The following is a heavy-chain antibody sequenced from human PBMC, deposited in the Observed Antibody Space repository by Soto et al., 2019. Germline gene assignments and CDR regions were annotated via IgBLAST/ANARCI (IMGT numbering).Heavy chain of an antibody. J-gene: IGHJ2*01. CDR3: ARFNWYFDL. Sequence: QVQLQESGPGLVKPSETLSLTCTVSGGSISSYYWSWIRQPPGKGLEWIGYSYYSGSTNYNPSLKCRVPIAVDTFKHQFSLKLRSVTAADTAVYYCARFNWYFDLWGRGTLVTVSS. V-gene: IGHV4-59*08. CDR1: GGSISSYY. CDR2: SYYSGST.